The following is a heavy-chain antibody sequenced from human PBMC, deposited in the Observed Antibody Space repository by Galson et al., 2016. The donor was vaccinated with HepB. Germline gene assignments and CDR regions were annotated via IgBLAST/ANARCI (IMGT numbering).Heavy chain of an antibody. CDR3: AKRRENWGHFDY. V-gene: IGHV3-23*01. Sequence: SLRLSCAASGFTFSNYAMSWVRQAPGKGLEWVSVISSYTGTTDYADSVKGRFTISRDNSKNTLYLQMDSLRADDTALYYCAKRRENWGHFDYWGQGTLVTVSS. CDR2: ISSYTGTT. J-gene: IGHJ4*02. CDR1: GFTFSNYA. D-gene: IGHD7-27*01.